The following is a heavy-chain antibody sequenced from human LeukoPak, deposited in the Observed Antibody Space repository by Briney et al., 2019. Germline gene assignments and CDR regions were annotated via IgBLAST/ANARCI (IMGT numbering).Heavy chain of an antibody. CDR1: GYTFTGYY. J-gene: IGHJ6*02. CDR2: INPNSGGT. Sequence: ASVKVSCKASGYTFTGYYMHWVRQAPGQGLEWMGWINPNSGGTNYAQKFQGRVTMTRDTSISTAYMELSRLRSDDTAVYYCARCTAMVYYYYYYGTDVWGQGTTVTVSS. CDR3: ARCTAMVYYYYYYGTDV. V-gene: IGHV1-2*02. D-gene: IGHD5-18*01.